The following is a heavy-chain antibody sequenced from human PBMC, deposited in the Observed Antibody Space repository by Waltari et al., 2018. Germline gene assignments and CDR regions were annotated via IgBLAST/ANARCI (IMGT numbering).Heavy chain of an antibody. Sequence: QVQLVQSGAEVKKPGASVKVSCKASGYTFTGYYMHCVRHAPGQGREWMGGINPNSGGKSDAQNFQGRVTRTRETSISTAYMELRRLRSDDTALYYCATGIVVVPAANRGYAFDIWGQGTMVTVSS. CDR3: ATGIVVVPAANRGYAFDI. V-gene: IGHV1-2*02. D-gene: IGHD2-2*01. CDR1: GYTFTGYY. CDR2: INPNSGGK. J-gene: IGHJ3*02.